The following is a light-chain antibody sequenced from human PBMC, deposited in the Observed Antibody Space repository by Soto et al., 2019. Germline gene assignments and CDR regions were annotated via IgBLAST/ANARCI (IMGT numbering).Light chain of an antibody. J-gene: IGKJ2*01. CDR1: QDINNY. CDR2: GAS. CDR3: QQYNHYPYT. Sequence: DIQMTQSPSSLSASVGDRVTITCQASQDINNYLNWYQQRPGKAPKILFYGASNLETGVPSRFSGSGSGTEFTFTISSLQAEDIATYYCQQYNHYPYTFGQGTKLEIK. V-gene: IGKV1-33*01.